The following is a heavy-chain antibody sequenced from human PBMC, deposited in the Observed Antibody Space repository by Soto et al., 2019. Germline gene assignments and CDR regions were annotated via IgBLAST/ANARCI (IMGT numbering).Heavy chain of an antibody. D-gene: IGHD6-6*01. CDR1: GGSISSGGYY. CDR3: ARLSYSSPYLYDY. V-gene: IGHV4-31*03. J-gene: IGHJ4*02. CDR2: IYYSGST. Sequence: PSETLSLTCTVSGGSISSGGYYWSWIRQHPGKGLEWIGYIYYSGSTYYNPSLKSRVTISVDTSKNQFSLKLSSVTAADTAVYYCARLSYSSPYLYDYWGQGTLVIVSS.